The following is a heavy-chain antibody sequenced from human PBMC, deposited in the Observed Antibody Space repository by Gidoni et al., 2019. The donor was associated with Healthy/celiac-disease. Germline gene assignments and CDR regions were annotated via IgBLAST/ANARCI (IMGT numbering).Heavy chain of an antibody. Sequence: QVQLVESGGGVVQPGRSLRLSCAPSGFTFSGYGMHWVRQAPGKGLEWVAVIWYDGSNKYYADSVKGRFTISRDNSKNTLYLQMNSLRAEDTAVYYCAREIRIAVAGQPFDYWGQGTLVTVSS. CDR1: GFTFSGYG. J-gene: IGHJ4*02. V-gene: IGHV3-33*01. D-gene: IGHD6-19*01. CDR3: AREIRIAVAGQPFDY. CDR2: IWYDGSNK.